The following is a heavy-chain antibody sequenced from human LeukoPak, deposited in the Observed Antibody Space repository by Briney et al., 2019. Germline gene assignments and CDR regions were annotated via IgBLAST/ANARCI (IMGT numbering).Heavy chain of an antibody. CDR1: AFTFSSYW. Sequence: GGSLRLSCVASAFTFSSYWTHWVRHAPGEGLGWVSVINSDGSTTLYADSVKGRFTISRDNAKNTLYLQMNSLRAEDTAVYYCAGLRGKITTIDYWGQGTLVTVSS. D-gene: IGHD4-11*01. J-gene: IGHJ4*02. CDR2: INSDGSTT. V-gene: IGHV3-74*03. CDR3: AGLRGKITTIDY.